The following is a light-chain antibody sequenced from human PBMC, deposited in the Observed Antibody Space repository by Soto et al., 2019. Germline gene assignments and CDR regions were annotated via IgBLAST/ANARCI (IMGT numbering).Light chain of an antibody. CDR1: QSISSY. CDR2: AAS. CDR3: QQSYSTLSVT. J-gene: IGKJ4*01. V-gene: IGKV1-39*01. Sequence: DIQMTQSPSSLSASVGDRVTITCRASQSISSYLNWYQQKPGKAPKLLIYAASSLQSGVPSRFSGSGSGTDFTLTISSLQPEDFATYYCQQSYSTLSVTFGRDQGGDQT.